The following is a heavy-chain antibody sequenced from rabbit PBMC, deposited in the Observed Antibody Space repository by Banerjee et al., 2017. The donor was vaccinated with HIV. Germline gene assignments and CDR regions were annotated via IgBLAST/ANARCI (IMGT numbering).Heavy chain of an antibody. V-gene: IGHV1S40*01. CDR2: IATGDGST. CDR3: ARGYDDYGDYFNL. Sequence: QSLEESGGGLVKPEGSLTLTCKASGFSFSSSYYMCWVRQAPGKGLEWIGCIATGDGSTYYASWAKGRFTITRSTSLSTVTLQLTSLTAADTATYFCARGYDDYGDYFNLWGQGTLVTVS. D-gene: IGHD2-1*01. CDR1: GFSFSSSYY. J-gene: IGHJ4*01.